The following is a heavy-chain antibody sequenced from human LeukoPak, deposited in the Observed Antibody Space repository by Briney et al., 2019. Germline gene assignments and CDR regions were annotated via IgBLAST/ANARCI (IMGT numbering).Heavy chain of an antibody. D-gene: IGHD2-21*02. J-gene: IGHJ2*01. CDR2: IQQGGSHK. V-gene: IGHV3-7*01. Sequence: GGSLRLSCAASGFTFSSYWMAWVRQAPGKGLEWVANIQQGGSHKYYVDSVQGRFTISRDNAKNTLYLQMNSLRAEDTAVYYCAREIMVTREWYFDLWGRGTLVTVAS. CDR3: AREIMVTREWYFDL. CDR1: GFTFSSYW.